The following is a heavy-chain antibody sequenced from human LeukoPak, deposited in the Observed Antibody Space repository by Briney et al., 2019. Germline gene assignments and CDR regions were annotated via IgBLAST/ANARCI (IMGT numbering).Heavy chain of an antibody. CDR3: SRRFDC. V-gene: IGHV3-48*02. J-gene: IGHJ4*02. Sequence: GESLRLSCAASGFTFSDYSMNWVRQAPGEGLEWVSYIDGSGDTIYYADSVKGRFTISRDNAKNSLDLQMNSLRDEDTAVYYCSRRFDCWGQGTLVTVSS. CDR1: GFTFSDYS. CDR2: IDGSGDTI.